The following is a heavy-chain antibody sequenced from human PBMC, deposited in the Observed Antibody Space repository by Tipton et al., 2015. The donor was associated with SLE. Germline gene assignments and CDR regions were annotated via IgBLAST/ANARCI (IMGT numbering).Heavy chain of an antibody. D-gene: IGHD2-21*02. CDR1: GFTFSSYA. J-gene: IGHJ4*02. CDR3: AKDKLSDWYVDY. Sequence: SLRLSCAASGFTFSSYAMSWVRQAPGKGLEWVSAISGSGGSTYYADSVKGRFTISRDNSKNTLYLQMNSLRAEDTAVYYCAKDKLSDWYVDYWGQGTLVTVSS. CDR2: ISGSGGST. V-gene: IGHV3-23*01.